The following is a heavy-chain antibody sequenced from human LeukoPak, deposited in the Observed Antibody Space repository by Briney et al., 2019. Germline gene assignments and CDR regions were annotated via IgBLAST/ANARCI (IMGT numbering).Heavy chain of an antibody. V-gene: IGHV1-2*02. D-gene: IGHD1-26*01. Sequence: GASVKVSCEASGYTFTGYYMHWVRQAPGQGLEWMGWINPNSGGTNYAQKFQGRVTMTRDTSISTAYMELSRLRSDDTAVYYCARPKRIVGATDQFDYWGQGTLVTVSS. CDR3: ARPKRIVGATDQFDY. J-gene: IGHJ4*02. CDR1: GYTFTGYY. CDR2: INPNSGGT.